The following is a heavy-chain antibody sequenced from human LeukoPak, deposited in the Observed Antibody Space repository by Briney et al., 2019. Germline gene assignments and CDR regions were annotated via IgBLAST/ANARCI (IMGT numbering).Heavy chain of an antibody. Sequence: SETLSLTCTVSGGSISSYYWNWIRQPPGKGLEWIGYIYYSGSTSYNPSLKSRVTISVDTSKNQFSLRLSSVTAADTAVYYCARDGGLISDYAFHIWGQGTMVTVSS. CDR2: IYYSGST. J-gene: IGHJ3*02. CDR3: ARDGGLISDYAFHI. V-gene: IGHV4-59*01. D-gene: IGHD3-16*01. CDR1: GGSISSYY.